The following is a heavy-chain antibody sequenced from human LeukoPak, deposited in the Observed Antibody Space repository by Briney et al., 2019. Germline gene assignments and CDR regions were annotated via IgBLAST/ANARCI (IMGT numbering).Heavy chain of an antibody. D-gene: IGHD3-3*01. CDR3: AKATPLYDFWREPLSDY. V-gene: IGHV3-43*02. J-gene: IGHJ4*02. CDR1: GFTFDDYA. CDR2: ISGDGGST. Sequence: GGSLRLSCAASGFTFDDYAMHWVRQAPGKGLEWVSLISGDGGSTYYADSVKGRFTISRDNSKNSLYLQMNSLRTEDTALYYCAKATPLYDFWREPLSDYWSQGTLVTVSS.